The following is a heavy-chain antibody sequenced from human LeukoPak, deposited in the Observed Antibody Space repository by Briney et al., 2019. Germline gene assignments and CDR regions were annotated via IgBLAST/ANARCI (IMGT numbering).Heavy chain of an antibody. V-gene: IGHV3-30*03. CDR3: ARRVSGWYVPFDY. CDR2: ISNDGSRK. D-gene: IGHD6-19*01. J-gene: IGHJ4*02. Sequence: GRSLRLSCAPSGFTFSRHGMHWVRQAPGKGLEWVAIISNDGSRKYYAHSVEGRFTISRDNSKNTLYLQMDSLRAEDTAVYYCARRVSGWYVPFDYWGQGTLVTVSS. CDR1: GFTFSRHG.